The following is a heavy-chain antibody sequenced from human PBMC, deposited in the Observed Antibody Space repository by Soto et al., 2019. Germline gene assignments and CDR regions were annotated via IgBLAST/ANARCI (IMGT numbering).Heavy chain of an antibody. CDR2: IYYSGST. V-gene: IGHV4-31*03. D-gene: IGHD1-7*01. J-gene: IGHJ5*02. CDR1: GGSISSGGYY. CDR3: ARGANWNYACWFDP. Sequence: SETLSLTCTVSGGSISSGGYYWSWIRQHPGKGLEWIGYIYYSGSTYYNPSLKSRVTISVDTSKNQFSLKLSSVTAADTAVYYCARGANWNYACWFDPWGQGTLVTVSS.